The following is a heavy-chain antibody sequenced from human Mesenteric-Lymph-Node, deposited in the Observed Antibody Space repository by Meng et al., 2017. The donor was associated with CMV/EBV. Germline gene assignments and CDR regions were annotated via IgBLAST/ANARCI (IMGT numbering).Heavy chain of an antibody. D-gene: IGHD1-14*01. J-gene: IGHJ4*02. CDR2: ISWNSGGI. CDR1: GFRFDDYA. Sequence: GGSLRLSCAASGFRFDDYAMHWVRQAPGKGLEWVSGISWNSGGIAYANSVKGRFTISRDNAKNSLYLQMNSLRTEDMALYYCAKDIAADHESGGLDYWGQGTLVTVSS. CDR3: AKDIAADHESGGLDY. V-gene: IGHV3-9*03.